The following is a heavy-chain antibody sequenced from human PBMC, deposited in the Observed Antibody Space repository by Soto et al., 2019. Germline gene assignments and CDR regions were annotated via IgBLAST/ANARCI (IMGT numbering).Heavy chain of an antibody. J-gene: IGHJ4*02. CDR3: ARALQLWSPPPGY. V-gene: IGHV1-8*01. CDR1: GYTFTSYY. Sequence: ASVNVSFKSSGYTFTSYYINWVRQATGQGLEWMGWMNPNSGNTGYAQKFQGRVTMTRNTSISTAYMELSSLRSEDTAVYYCARALQLWSPPPGYWGQGTLVTVSS. D-gene: IGHD5-18*01. CDR2: MNPNSGNT.